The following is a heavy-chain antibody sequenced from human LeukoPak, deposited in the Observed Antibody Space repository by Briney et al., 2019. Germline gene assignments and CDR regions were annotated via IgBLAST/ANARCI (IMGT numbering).Heavy chain of an antibody. CDR2: INHSGST. J-gene: IGHJ2*01. CDR1: GGSFSGYY. D-gene: IGHD2-2*01. Sequence: SETLSLTCAVYGGSFSGYYWSWIRQPPGKGLEWIGEINHSGSTNYNPSLKSRVPISVDTSKNQFSLKLSSVTATDTAVYYCAGPVVPAAISYFDLWGRGTLVTVSS. V-gene: IGHV4-34*01. CDR3: AGPVVPAAISYFDL.